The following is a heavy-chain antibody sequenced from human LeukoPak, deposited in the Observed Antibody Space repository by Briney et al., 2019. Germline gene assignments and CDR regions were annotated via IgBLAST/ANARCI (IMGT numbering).Heavy chain of an antibody. CDR1: GFTFSSYS. D-gene: IGHD3-22*01. CDR3: ARGYYDSSGYCEY. CDR2: ISSSSSYI. V-gene: IGHV3-21*01. Sequence: GGSLRLSCAASGFTFSSYSMNWVRQAPGKGLEWVSSISSSSSYIYCADSVKGRFTISRDNAKNSLYLQMNSLRAEDTAVYYCARGYYDSSGYCEYWGQGTLVTVSS. J-gene: IGHJ4*02.